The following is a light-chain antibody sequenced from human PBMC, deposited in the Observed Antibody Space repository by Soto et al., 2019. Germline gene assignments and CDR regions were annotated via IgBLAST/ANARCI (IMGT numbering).Light chain of an antibody. V-gene: IGLV1-47*01. CDR3: AAWDDSLGGL. CDR2: RNN. Sequence: QSVLTQPPSASGTPGQRVTISCSGSSSNIGSNYVYWYQQLPGTAPKLLIYRNNQRPSGVPDRFSGSKSGTSASLAISGLRAEDEADYYCAAWDDSLGGLFGGGTKLTVL. CDR1: SSNIGSNY. J-gene: IGLJ2*01.